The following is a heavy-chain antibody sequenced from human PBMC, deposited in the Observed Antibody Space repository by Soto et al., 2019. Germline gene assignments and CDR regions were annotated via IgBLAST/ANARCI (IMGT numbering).Heavy chain of an antibody. J-gene: IGHJ6*03. V-gene: IGHV1-18*01. Sequence: ASVKVSCKASGYTFTSYGISWVRQAPGQGLEWMGWISAYNGNTNYAQKLQGRVTMTTDTSTSTAYMELRSLRSDDTAMYYCAREGVDTAMVSRQDYYYYMDVWGKGTTVTVSS. CDR2: ISAYNGNT. CDR1: GYTFTSYG. D-gene: IGHD5-18*01. CDR3: AREGVDTAMVSRQDYYYYMDV.